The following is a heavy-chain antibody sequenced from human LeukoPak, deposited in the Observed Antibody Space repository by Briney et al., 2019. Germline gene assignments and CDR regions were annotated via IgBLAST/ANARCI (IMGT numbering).Heavy chain of an antibody. V-gene: IGHV3-30*18. CDR3: AKAVSKNSDY. CDR1: GFTFRTSG. CDR2: ISDDGTYT. D-gene: IGHD5/OR15-5a*01. Sequence: GGSLRLSCSASGFTFRTSGIHWVRQTPGKGLEWVAVISDDGTYTAYGDSVKGRFTISRDNFKNMVYLQMNSLKPEDTALYYCAKAVSKNSDYWGQGTLVTVSS. J-gene: IGHJ4*02.